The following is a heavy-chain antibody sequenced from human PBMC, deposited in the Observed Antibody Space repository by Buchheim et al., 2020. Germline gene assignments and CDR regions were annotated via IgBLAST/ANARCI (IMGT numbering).Heavy chain of an antibody. CDR2: ISSSSTI. V-gene: IGHV3-48*01. Sequence: EVQLVESGGGLVQPGGSLRLSCAASGFTFSSYSMNWVRQAPGKGLEWVSYISSSSTIYYADSFKGRFTISRDNAKNSLYLQMNSLRAEDTAVYYCARDIGAAYCGGDCPFDYWGQGTL. D-gene: IGHD2-21*01. CDR3: ARDIGAAYCGGDCPFDY. J-gene: IGHJ4*02. CDR1: GFTFSSYS.